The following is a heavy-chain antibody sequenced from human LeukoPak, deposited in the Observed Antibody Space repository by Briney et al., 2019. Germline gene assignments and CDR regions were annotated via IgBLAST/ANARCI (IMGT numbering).Heavy chain of an antibody. CDR1: DDSFTSYY. D-gene: IGHD3/OR15-3a*01. V-gene: IGHV4-59*01. Sequence: SETLSLTCTVSDDSFTSYYWSWIRQPPGKGLEWIGYIYYSGSTNYNPSPKSRVTISVDTSRNQFSLKLSSVTAADTAVYYCARDRVFGHDWYFDLWGRGTLVTVSS. J-gene: IGHJ2*01. CDR2: IYYSGST. CDR3: ARDRVFGHDWYFDL.